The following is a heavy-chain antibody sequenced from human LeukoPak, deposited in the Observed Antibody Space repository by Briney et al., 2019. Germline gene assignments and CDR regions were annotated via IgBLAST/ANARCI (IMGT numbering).Heavy chain of an antibody. Sequence: SETLSLTCTVSGGSISSYYWSWIRQPPGKGLEWIGYIYYSGSTNYNPSLKSRVTISVDTSKNQFSLKLSSVTAADTAVYYCARLDYGSGSYYNWNHYYYYGMDVWGQGTTVTVSS. CDR1: GGSISSYY. CDR2: IYYSGST. V-gene: IGHV4-59*08. J-gene: IGHJ6*02. D-gene: IGHD3-10*01. CDR3: ARLDYGSGSYYNWNHYYYYGMDV.